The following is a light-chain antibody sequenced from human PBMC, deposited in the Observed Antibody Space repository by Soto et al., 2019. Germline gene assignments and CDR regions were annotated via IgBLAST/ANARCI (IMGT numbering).Light chain of an antibody. CDR1: QYISNN. Sequence: EVLMTQSPPTLSVSPGERATLSCRASQYISNNLAWYQQKPGQAPRFLIYGASTRATGIPTRFSGSGSGTEFTLTISSLLSEDFAVYYCQQYNNWPYTFGQGTKLDIK. J-gene: IGKJ2*01. CDR2: GAS. CDR3: QQYNNWPYT. V-gene: IGKV3-15*01.